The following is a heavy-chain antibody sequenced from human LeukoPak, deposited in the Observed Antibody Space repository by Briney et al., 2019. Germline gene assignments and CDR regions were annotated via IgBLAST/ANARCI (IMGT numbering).Heavy chain of an antibody. CDR3: ARVKGDYCVDY. V-gene: IGHV3-11*06. D-gene: IGHD4-17*01. J-gene: IGHJ4*02. CDR2: ISSRTSSHT. Sequence: PGGSLRLSCAASGFTFSEYYMSWIRQAPGKGLEWVSYISSRTSSHTKYADSVKGRFTISRDNAKNSLYLQMNSLRAKDTAVYYCARVKGDYCVDYWGQGTVVTVSS. CDR1: GFTFSEYY.